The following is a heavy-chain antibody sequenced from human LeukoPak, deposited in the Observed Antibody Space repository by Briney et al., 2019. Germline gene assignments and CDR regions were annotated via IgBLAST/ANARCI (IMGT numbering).Heavy chain of an antibody. CDR3: ARDAAAQQLVHYFDY. V-gene: IGHV3-53*01. CDR2: IYVGGTT. CDR1: GLIVSSNY. Sequence: GGSLRLSCAASGLIVSSNYMSWVRQAPGKGLEWVAVIYVGGTTYYADSVKGRFTISRDNSKNTLYLQMNSLRAEDTAVYYCARDAAAQQLVHYFDYWGQGTLVIVSS. D-gene: IGHD6-13*01. J-gene: IGHJ4*02.